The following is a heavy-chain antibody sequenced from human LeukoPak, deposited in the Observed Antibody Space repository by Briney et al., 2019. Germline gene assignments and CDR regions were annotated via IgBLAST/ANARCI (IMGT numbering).Heavy chain of an antibody. D-gene: IGHD1-26*01. Sequence: GGSLRLSCAASGFTFSSYAMSWVRQAPGKGLELVSAISGNGGSTYYADSVKGRFTTSRDNSKNTLFLQMNSLRAEDTAIYYCAKYGPQDSGSSHFDYWGQGALVTVSS. CDR2: ISGNGGST. CDR1: GFTFSSYA. V-gene: IGHV3-23*01. J-gene: IGHJ4*02. CDR3: AKYGPQDSGSSHFDY.